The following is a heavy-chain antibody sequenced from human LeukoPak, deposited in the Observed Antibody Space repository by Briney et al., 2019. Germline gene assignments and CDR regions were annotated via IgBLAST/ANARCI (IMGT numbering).Heavy chain of an antibody. J-gene: IGHJ4*02. V-gene: IGHV3-23*01. CDR3: AKGKTTGGGPGYYFDY. D-gene: IGHD3-10*01. CDR2: ISGSAGST. Sequence: PGGSLRPSCAASGFTFINYAMSWVRQAPGKGLEWVSAISGSAGSTYYADSVKGRFTISRDNSKNTLYLQMDSLRAEDTAVYYCAKGKTTGGGPGYYFDYWGQGTLVTASS. CDR1: GFTFINYA.